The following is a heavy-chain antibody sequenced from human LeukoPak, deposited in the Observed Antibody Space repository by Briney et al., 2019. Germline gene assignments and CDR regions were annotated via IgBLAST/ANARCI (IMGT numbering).Heavy chain of an antibody. J-gene: IGHJ4*02. Sequence: SQTLSLTCTVSGGSISSGSYYWSWIRQPAGKGLEWIGRIYTSGSTNYNPSLKSRVTISVDTSKNQFSLKLSSVTAADTAVYYCAREDYGDYRLGYWGQGTLVTVSS. V-gene: IGHV4-61*02. CDR2: IYTSGST. CDR3: AREDYGDYRLGY. D-gene: IGHD4-17*01. CDR1: GGSISSGSYY.